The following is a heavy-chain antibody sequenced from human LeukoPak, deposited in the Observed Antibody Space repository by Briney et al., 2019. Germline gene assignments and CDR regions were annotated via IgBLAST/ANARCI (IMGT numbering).Heavy chain of an antibody. CDR1: GYTFTSYY. Sequence: ASVKVSCKASGYTFTSYYMHWVRQAPGQGLEWMGIINPSGGRTRYAQKFQGRVTMTRDTSTSTVYMELSSLRSEDTAVYYCARAPITYYGILTGGNDAFDIWGQGTMVTVSS. J-gene: IGHJ3*02. CDR2: INPSGGRT. D-gene: IGHD3-9*01. CDR3: ARAPITYYGILTGGNDAFDI. V-gene: IGHV1-46*01.